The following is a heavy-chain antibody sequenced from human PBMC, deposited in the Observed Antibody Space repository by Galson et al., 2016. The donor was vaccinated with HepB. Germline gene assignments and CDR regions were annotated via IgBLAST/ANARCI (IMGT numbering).Heavy chain of an antibody. CDR2: IYSGGST. D-gene: IGHD5-24*01. CDR1: GFTVSNNY. Sequence: SLRLSCAASGFTVSNNYMSWVRQAPGKGLEWVSVIYSGGSTYYADSVKGRFTISRDNSKNTLYLQMNSLRAEDPAVYYCARDPMATRYYYYGMDVWGQGTTVTVSS. V-gene: IGHV3-53*01. CDR3: ARDPMATRYYYYGMDV. J-gene: IGHJ6*02.